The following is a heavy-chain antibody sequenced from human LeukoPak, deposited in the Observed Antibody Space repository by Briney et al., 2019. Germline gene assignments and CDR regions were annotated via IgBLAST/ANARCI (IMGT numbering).Heavy chain of an antibody. CDR3: ARRGYHDYSGFDY. V-gene: IGHV3-7*01. D-gene: IGHD1-26*01. CDR1: GFTFSSYW. CDR2: IKKDGSEK. J-gene: IGHJ4*02. Sequence: GGSLRLSCAASGFTFSSYWMNWVRQAPGKGLEWVAIIKKDGSEKNYVDSVKGRFTISRDNAKNLLYLQMNSLRAEDTAVYYCARRGYHDYSGFDYWGQGTLVTVSS.